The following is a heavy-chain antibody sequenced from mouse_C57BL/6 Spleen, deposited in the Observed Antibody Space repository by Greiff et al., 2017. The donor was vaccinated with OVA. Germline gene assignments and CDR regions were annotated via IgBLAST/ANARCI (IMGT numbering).Heavy chain of an antibody. CDR3: ARRGITALFDY. CDR2: INPNNGGT. CDR1: GYTFTDYY. V-gene: IGHV1-26*01. J-gene: IGHJ2*01. D-gene: IGHD2-4*01. Sequence: VQLQQSGPELVKPGASVKISCKASGYTFTDYYMNWVKQSHGKSLEWIGDINPNNGGTSYNQKFKGKATLTVDKSSSTAYMELRSLTSEDSAVYYCARRGITALFDYWGQGTTLTVSS.